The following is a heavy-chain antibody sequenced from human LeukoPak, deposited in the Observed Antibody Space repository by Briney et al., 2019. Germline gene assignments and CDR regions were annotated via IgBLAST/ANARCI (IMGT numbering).Heavy chain of an antibody. J-gene: IGHJ4*02. CDR1: GGSLSGYY. CDR3: ARGVAVAGTDY. D-gene: IGHD6-19*01. V-gene: IGHV4-34*01. Sequence: NPSETLSLTCAVYGGSLSGYYWSWIRQPPGKGLEWIGEINHSGSTNYNPSLKSRVTISVDTSKNQFSLKLSSVTAADTAVYYCARGVAVAGTDYWGRGTLVTVSS. CDR2: INHSGST.